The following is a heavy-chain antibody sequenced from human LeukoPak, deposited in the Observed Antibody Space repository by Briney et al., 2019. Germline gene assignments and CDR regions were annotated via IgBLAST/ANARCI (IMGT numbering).Heavy chain of an antibody. D-gene: IGHD6-13*01. CDR1: GGSISSYY. V-gene: IGHV4-4*09. Sequence: SETLSLTCTVSGGSISSYYWSWIRQPPGKGLEWIGYIYTSGSTNYNPSLKSRVTISVDTSKNQFSLKLSSVTAADTAVYYCASHGISWYGGEYYFDYWGQGTLVTV. CDR3: ASHGISWYGGEYYFDY. CDR2: IYTSGST. J-gene: IGHJ4*02.